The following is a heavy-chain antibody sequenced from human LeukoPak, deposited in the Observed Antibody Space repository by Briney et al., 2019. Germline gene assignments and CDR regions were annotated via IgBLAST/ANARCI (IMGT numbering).Heavy chain of an antibody. CDR3: ARAPPIDGYCSGGSCYNSPYYFDY. Sequence: TTSETLSLTCTVSGGSISSYYWSWIRQPPGKGLEWIGEINHSGSTNYNPSLKSRVTISVDTSKNQFSLKLSTVTAADTAVYYCARAPPIDGYCSGGSCYNSPYYFDYWGQGTLVTVSS. CDR2: INHSGST. CDR1: GGSISSYY. D-gene: IGHD2-15*01. V-gene: IGHV4-34*01. J-gene: IGHJ4*02.